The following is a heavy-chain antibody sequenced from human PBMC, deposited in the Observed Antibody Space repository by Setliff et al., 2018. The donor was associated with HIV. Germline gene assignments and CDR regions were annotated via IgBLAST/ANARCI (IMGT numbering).Heavy chain of an antibody. CDR1: GYTFTDHY. CDR2: INPNSGGT. V-gene: IGHV1-2*02. D-gene: IGHD4-17*01. J-gene: IGHJ4*02. Sequence: ASVMVSCKASGYTFTDHYMHWVRQAPGQGLEWMGWINPNSGGTNYAQKFQGRVTMTRDTSISTAYMELSRLRSDDTAVYYCARAPPMTTVVTPYFDYWGQGTLVTVSS. CDR3: ARAPPMTTVVTPYFDY.